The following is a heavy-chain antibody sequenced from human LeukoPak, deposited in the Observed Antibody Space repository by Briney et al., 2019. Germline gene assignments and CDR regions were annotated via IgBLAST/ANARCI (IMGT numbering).Heavy chain of an antibody. CDR3: ARSAGHFDY. Sequence: SQTLSLSCVISGDSLSSNSAAWNSIRQSPSRGLEWLGRTYYRSKWHNDYTLSVKSRITINPDTSKNQFSLQLNSVTPKDMAVYYCARSAGHFDYWGQGTLVTVSS. CDR2: TYYRSKWHN. J-gene: IGHJ4*02. V-gene: IGHV6-1*01. CDR1: GDSLSSNSAA.